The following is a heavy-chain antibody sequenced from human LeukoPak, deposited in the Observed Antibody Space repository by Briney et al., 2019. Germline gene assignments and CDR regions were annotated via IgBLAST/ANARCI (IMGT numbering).Heavy chain of an antibody. CDR2: LPYDGSYT. J-gene: IGHJ6*03. CDR1: GFTFSSYG. CDR3: AKELYDYVWGSYRYYMDV. D-gene: IGHD3-16*02. Sequence: PGGSLRLSCAASGFTFSSYGMHWVRQTPGKGLEWVTFLPYDGSYTSYADSVKGRFTISRDNSKNTLYLQMNSLRAEDTAVYYCAKELYDYVWGSYRYYMDVWGKGTTVTVSS. V-gene: IGHV3-30*02.